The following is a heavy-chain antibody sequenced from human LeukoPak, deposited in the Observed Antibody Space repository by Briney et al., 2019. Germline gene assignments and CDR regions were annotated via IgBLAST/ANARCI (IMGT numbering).Heavy chain of an antibody. CDR3: ARGPDGSGTNAFDI. V-gene: IGHV3-48*02. CDR2: IGSSTSVI. D-gene: IGHD3-10*01. Sequence: GGSLRLSCAASGFTFSSYSMNWVRQAPGKGLEWVSYIGSSTSVIYYADSVKGRFTISRDNVKNSLYLQMNSLRDEGTAVYYCARGPDGSGTNAFDIWGQGTMVTVSS. J-gene: IGHJ3*02. CDR1: GFTFSSYS.